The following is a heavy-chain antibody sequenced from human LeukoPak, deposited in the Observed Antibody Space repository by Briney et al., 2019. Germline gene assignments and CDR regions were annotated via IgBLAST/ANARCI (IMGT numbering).Heavy chain of an antibody. J-gene: IGHJ3*02. CDR1: GDSISSSNW. D-gene: IGHD6-13*01. CDR3: ARHSSSVEAFDI. Sequence: ASGTLSLTCAVSGDSISSSNWWSWVRQPPGKGLEWIGELYHSGSTNYNPSLKSRVTISVDKSKNQFSLKLSSVTAADTAVYYCARHSSSVEAFDIWGQGTMVTVSS. CDR2: LYHSGST. V-gene: IGHV4-4*02.